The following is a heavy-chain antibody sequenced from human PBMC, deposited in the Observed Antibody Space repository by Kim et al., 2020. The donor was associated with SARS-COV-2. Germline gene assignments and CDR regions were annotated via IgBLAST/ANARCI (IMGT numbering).Heavy chain of an antibody. D-gene: IGHD5-12*01. CDR1: GFTFSSYA. Sequence: GGSLRLSCAASGFTFSSYAMSWVRQAPGKGLEWVSAISGSGGSTYNADSVKGRFTISRDNSKNTLYLQMNSLRAEDTAVYYCAKKGGRMSGYDSDYYYGMDVWGQGTTVTVSS. V-gene: IGHV3-23*01. CDR3: AKKGGRMSGYDSDYYYGMDV. J-gene: IGHJ6*02. CDR2: ISGSGGST.